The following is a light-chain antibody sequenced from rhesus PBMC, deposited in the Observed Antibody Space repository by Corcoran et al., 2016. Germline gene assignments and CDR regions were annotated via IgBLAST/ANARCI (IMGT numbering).Light chain of an antibody. CDR2: WPS. CDR1: QSLIFSSNNKHY. V-gene: IGKV4-1*01. CDR3: QQYYASPYS. Sequence: DIVVTQSPDSLAVSLGERVTINCKSSQSLIFSSNNKHYLAWYQQKPRQPPKLLIYWPSTRQSGVHNLFSGRGAGTDFTLTISALKAEDGAVYYCQQYYASPYSFGQGTKVEI. J-gene: IGKJ2*01.